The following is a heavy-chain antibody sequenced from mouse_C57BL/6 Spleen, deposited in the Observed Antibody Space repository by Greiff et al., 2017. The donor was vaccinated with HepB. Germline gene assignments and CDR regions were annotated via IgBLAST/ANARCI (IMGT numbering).Heavy chain of an antibody. V-gene: IGHV2-2*01. CDR2: IWSGGST. CDR1: GFSLTSYG. CDR3: AMVTEIYYAMDY. D-gene: IGHD2-1*01. J-gene: IGHJ4*01. Sequence: QVHVKQSGPGLVQPSQSLSITCTVSGFSLTSYGVHWVHQSPGKGLEWLGVIWSGGSTDYNAAFISRLSISKDNSKSQVFFKMNSLQADDTAIYYCAMVTEIYYAMDYWGQGTSVTVSS.